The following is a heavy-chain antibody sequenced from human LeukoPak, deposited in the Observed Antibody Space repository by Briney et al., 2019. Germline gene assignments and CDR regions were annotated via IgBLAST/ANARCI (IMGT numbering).Heavy chain of an antibody. D-gene: IGHD3-10*01. CDR1: GFTFSSYS. J-gene: IGHJ4*02. Sequence: GRSLRLSCAASGFTFSSYSMNWVRQAPGKGLEWVSPISSSSSYIYSADSVKGRFTISRDNAKNSLYLQMNSLRAEDTAVYYCARVYGSGSYPWNANFDYWGQGTLVTVSS. CDR3: ARVYGSGSYPWNANFDY. CDR2: ISSSSSYI. V-gene: IGHV3-21*01.